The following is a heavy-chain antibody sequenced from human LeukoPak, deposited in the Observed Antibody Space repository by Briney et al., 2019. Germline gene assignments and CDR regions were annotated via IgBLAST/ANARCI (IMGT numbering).Heavy chain of an antibody. Sequence: SETLSLTCTVSGGSISSYYWSWIRQPPGKGLEWIGYIYYSGSTNYNPSLKSRVTISVDTSKNQFSLKLSSVTAADTAVYYCARTVSPRWSRGGDCYSWYYYYYYMDVWGKGTTVTVSS. CDR3: ARTVSPRWSRGGDCYSWYYYYYYMDV. V-gene: IGHV4-59*01. CDR1: GGSISSYY. CDR2: IYYSGST. D-gene: IGHD2-21*02. J-gene: IGHJ6*03.